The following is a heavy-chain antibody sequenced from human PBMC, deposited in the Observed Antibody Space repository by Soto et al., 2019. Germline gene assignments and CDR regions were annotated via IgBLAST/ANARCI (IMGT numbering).Heavy chain of an antibody. Sequence: HPGGSLRLSCAASGFTFSSYAMSWVRQAPGKGLEWVSRINSDGSSTSYADSLKGLFTISRDNAKNTLYLQMNSLSAEDTAVYYCARERVYYDFWSGYYTSDYYYGMDVLGQGTTVTVSS. D-gene: IGHD3-3*01. J-gene: IGHJ6*02. CDR1: GFTFSSYA. CDR3: ARERVYYDFWSGYYTSDYYYGMDV. V-gene: IGHV3-74*01. CDR2: INSDGSST.